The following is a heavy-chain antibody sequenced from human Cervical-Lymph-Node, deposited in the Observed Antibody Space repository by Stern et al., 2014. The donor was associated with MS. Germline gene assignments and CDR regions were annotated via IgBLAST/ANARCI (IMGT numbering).Heavy chain of an antibody. Sequence: VQLEESGSELKKPGASVKVSCKASGYTFTSYAMNWVRQAPGQGLAWMGWINTNTGDPGYARGFTGRFVFSLDTSVNTAYLQINSLKAEDTAVYYCASGVYSSSSSVPWGQGTLVTVSS. CDR1: GYTFTSYA. V-gene: IGHV7-4-1*02. CDR2: INTNTGDP. CDR3: ASGVYSSSSSVP. D-gene: IGHD6-6*01. J-gene: IGHJ4*02.